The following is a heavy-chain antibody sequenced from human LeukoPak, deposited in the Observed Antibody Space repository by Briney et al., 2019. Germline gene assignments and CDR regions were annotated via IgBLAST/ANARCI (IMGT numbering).Heavy chain of an antibody. J-gene: IGHJ4*02. CDR2: IYSGGST. CDR3: AASDPAGSDFDY. V-gene: IGHV3-53*05. CDR1: GFTVSSNY. D-gene: IGHD3-10*01. Sequence: PGGSLRLSCAASGFTVSSNYMSWVRQAPGKGLEWVSVIYSGGSTYYADSVKGRFTISRDNSKNTLYLQMNSLTSKDTAVYYCAASDPAGSDFDYWGQGTLVTVSS.